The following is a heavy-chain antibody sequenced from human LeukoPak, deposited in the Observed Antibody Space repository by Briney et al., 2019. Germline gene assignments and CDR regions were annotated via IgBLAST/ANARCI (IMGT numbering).Heavy chain of an antibody. CDR2: ISSSSSYI. D-gene: IGHD3-9*01. CDR3: ARDPPYYDILTGYYQIDY. Sequence: GGSLRLSCAASGFTFSSYSMNWVRQAPGKGLEWVSSISSSSSYIYYADSVKGRFTISRDNAKNSLYLQMNSLRAEDTAVYYCARDPPYYDILTGYYQIDYWGQGTLVTVSS. J-gene: IGHJ4*02. CDR1: GFTFSSYS. V-gene: IGHV3-21*01.